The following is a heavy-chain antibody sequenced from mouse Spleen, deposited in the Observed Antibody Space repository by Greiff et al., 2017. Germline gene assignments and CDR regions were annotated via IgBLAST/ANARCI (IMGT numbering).Heavy chain of an antibody. V-gene: IGHV2-6*01. CDR1: GFSLTSYG. CDR3: ASDYYGNEEGFAY. Sequence: QVQLQQSGPGLVAPSQSLSITCTVSGFSLTSYGVDWVRQSPGKGLEWLGVIWGGGSTNYNSALKSRLSISKDNSKSQVFLKMNSLQTDDTAMYYCASDYYGNEEGFAYWGQGTLVTVSA. J-gene: IGHJ3*01. CDR2: IWGGGST. D-gene: IGHD2-1*01.